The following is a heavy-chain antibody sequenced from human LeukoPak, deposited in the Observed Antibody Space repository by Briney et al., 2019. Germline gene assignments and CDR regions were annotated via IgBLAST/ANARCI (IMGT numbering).Heavy chain of an antibody. CDR3: AKEGWFGELSGYFDY. D-gene: IGHD3-10*01. Sequence: PGGSLRLSCAASGFTFDNYAMHWVRQAPGKGLEWVSGISWNSGSIGYADSVKGRFTISRDNAKNSLYLQMNSLRAEDTALYYCAKEGWFGELSGYFDYWGQGTLVTVSS. J-gene: IGHJ4*02. CDR2: ISWNSGSI. V-gene: IGHV3-9*01. CDR1: GFTFDNYA.